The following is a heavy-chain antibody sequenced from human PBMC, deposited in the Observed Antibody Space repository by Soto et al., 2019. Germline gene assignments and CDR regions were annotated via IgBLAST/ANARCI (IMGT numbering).Heavy chain of an antibody. CDR2: IIPLFGTT. Sequence: QVQVVQSGAEVKETGSSVKVSCKASGDTFNRDVVSWVRQAPGQGLEWMGGIIPLFGTTNYAQKLQGRVTINADESTNTVYMELRNLRVDDTAVYYCASLRGVDVWGQGTAVTVSS. V-gene: IGHV1-69*01. J-gene: IGHJ6*02. CDR3: ASLRGVDV. CDR1: GDTFNRDV.